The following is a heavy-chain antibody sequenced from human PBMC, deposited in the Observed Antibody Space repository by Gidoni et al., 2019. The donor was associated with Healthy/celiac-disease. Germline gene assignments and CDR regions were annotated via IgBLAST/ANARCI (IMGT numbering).Heavy chain of an antibody. CDR1: GGSFSGYY. D-gene: IGHD3-16*01. CDR3: ARGPSWGRFDY. J-gene: IGHJ4*02. CDR2: INHSGST. Sequence: QVQLQQWGAGLLKPSETLSLTCAVYGGSFSGYYWSWSRQPPGKGLEWIGEINHSGSTNYNPSLKSRVTISVDTSKNQFSLKLSSVTAADTAVYYCARGPSWGRFDYWGQGTLVTVSS. V-gene: IGHV4-34*01.